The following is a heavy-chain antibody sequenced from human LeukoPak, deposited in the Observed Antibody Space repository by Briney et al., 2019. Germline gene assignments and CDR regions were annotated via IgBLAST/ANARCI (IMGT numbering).Heavy chain of an antibody. CDR2: ISASGGST. CDR3: AKGFYDNSASGVFDI. J-gene: IGHJ3*02. CDR1: GFTFSSFA. D-gene: IGHD3-22*01. V-gene: IGHV3-23*01. Sequence: GGSLRLSCAASGFTFSSFATSWVRQAPGKGLEWVSGISASGGSTYYAYSVKGRFTISRDNSKNTLYLRMNSLRAEDTAVYYCAKGFYDNSASGVFDIWGQGTMVTVSS.